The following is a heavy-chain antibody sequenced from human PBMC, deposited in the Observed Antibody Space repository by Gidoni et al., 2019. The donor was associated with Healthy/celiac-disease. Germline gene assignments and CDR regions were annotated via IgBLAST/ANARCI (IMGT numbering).Heavy chain of an antibody. CDR2: IYHSGST. J-gene: IGHJ4*02. D-gene: IGHD2-15*01. CDR3: ARAGECSGGSCYGVPGAQTFDY. CDR1: GGSISSSNW. Sequence: QVQLQESGPGLVKPAGTLSLTCAVSGGSISSSNWWSWARQPPGKGLEWIGEIYHSGSTNYNPSLQIRVTISVDKSKIQFSLKLSSVTSADTAVYYCARAGECSGGSCYGVPGAQTFDYWGQGTLVTVSS. V-gene: IGHV4-4*02.